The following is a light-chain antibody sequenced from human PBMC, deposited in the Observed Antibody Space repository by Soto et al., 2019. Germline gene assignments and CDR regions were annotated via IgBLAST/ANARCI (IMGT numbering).Light chain of an antibody. CDR1: QTVGSN. CDR3: QQYNNWPRT. J-gene: IGKJ1*01. CDR2: GAS. V-gene: IGKV3-15*01. Sequence: EIVMTQSPATLSVSPGERATLSCRASQTVGSNLAWYQQKPSQVPRHLIYGASTRATGIPARFSGSGSGTEFTLTISSLQPEDFAVYYCQQYNNWPRTFGQGTKLELK.